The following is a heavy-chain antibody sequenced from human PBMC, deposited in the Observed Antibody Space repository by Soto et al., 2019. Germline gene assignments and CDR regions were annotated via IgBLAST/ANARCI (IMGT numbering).Heavy chain of an antibody. D-gene: IGHD3-9*01. CDR1: GDSLTRNY. CDR3: ARVDKPIYFDY. Sequence: SETLSLTCTVSGDSLTRNYWSWIRQPPGKGLEWIGFIYNGQSTNYNPSLKSRVTISVDTSKNQLSLKLSSVTAADTAVYYCARVDKPIYFDYWGQGTLVTVSS. V-gene: IGHV4-59*12. J-gene: IGHJ4*02. CDR2: IYNGQST.